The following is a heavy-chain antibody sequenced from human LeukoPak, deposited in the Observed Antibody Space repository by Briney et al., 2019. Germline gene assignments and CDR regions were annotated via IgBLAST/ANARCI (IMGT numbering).Heavy chain of an antibody. D-gene: IGHD6-19*01. Sequence: GGSLRLSCAASGFTFSSYSMTWVRQAPGKGLEWVSSISSSSSYIYYADSVKGRFTISRDNAKNSLYLQMNSLRAEDTAVYYCASEHSSGWYAGYYGMDVWGQGTTVTVSS. CDR1: GFTFSSYS. CDR3: ASEHSSGWYAGYYGMDV. CDR2: ISSSSSYI. V-gene: IGHV3-21*01. J-gene: IGHJ6*02.